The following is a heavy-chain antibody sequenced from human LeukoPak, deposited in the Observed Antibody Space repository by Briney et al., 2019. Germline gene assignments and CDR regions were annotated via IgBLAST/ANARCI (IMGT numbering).Heavy chain of an antibody. CDR1: GFTFSSYA. Sequence: GRSLRLSCAASGFTFSSYAMPWVRQAPGKGLGWVAVISYDGSNKYYADSVKGRFTISRDDSKNTLYLQMNSLRAEDTAVYYCARDRNTYYYGSGSYHYYYGMDVWGQGTTVTVSS. J-gene: IGHJ6*02. D-gene: IGHD3-10*01. CDR2: ISYDGSNK. V-gene: IGHV3-30*04. CDR3: ARDRNTYYYGSGSYHYYYGMDV.